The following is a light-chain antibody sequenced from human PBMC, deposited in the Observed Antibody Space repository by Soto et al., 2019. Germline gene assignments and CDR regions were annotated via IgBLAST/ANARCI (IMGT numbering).Light chain of an antibody. CDR3: LQHNSYPRT. Sequence: DIQMTQSPSSLSASVGDRVTITCRASQGIRNDLAWYQQKQGQAPKRLFYAASSLHTGVPSRFSGSASGTEFTLTISSLEPEDFATYYCLQHNSYPRTFGRGTKVEIK. CDR1: QGIRND. CDR2: AAS. V-gene: IGKV1-17*01. J-gene: IGKJ1*01.